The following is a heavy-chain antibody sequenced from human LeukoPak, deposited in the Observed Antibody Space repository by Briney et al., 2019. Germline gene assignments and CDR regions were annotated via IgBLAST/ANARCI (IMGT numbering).Heavy chain of an antibody. Sequence: GGSLRLSCAAPGFIFDNYAIHWVRQAPGKGLEWVSLISGDGGSTFYADSVRGRFTISRDNTRKSLSLQMSSLRSEDTALYYCTRESETSGWYDYWGQGTLVTVSS. J-gene: IGHJ4*02. V-gene: IGHV3-43*02. CDR1: GFIFDNYA. D-gene: IGHD6-19*01. CDR2: ISGDGGST. CDR3: TRESETSGWYDY.